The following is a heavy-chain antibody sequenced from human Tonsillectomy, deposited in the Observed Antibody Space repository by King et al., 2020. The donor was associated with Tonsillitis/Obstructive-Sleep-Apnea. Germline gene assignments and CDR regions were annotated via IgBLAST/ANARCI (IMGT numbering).Heavy chain of an antibody. V-gene: IGHV3-7*04. Sequence: VQLVESGGGLVQPGGSLRLSCTASGFTFRSYWMNWVRQAPGKGLEWVANIRYDGSEKDNVDSVKGRFTISRDNAKNSLYLQMNSLRAEDTAVYYCARDHIQDYWGQGTLVTVSS. CDR2: IRYDGSEK. CDR1: GFTFRSYW. CDR3: ARDHIQDY. J-gene: IGHJ4*02.